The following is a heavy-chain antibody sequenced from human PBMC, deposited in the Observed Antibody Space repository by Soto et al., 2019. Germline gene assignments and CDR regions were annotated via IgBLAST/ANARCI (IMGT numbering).Heavy chain of an antibody. CDR1: AFSLSTGGVG. Sequence: SGPTLVNPTQTLTLTCTFSAFSLSTGGVGVGWIRQPPGKALEWLALIYWDDDKRYSPSLRSRLTITKDTSKNQVVLTMTNMDPVDTATYYCARMGQYYDILTGYWSGYYFDYWGQGTLVTVSS. CDR2: IYWDDDK. CDR3: ARMGQYYDILTGYWSGYYFDY. J-gene: IGHJ4*02. D-gene: IGHD3-9*01. V-gene: IGHV2-5*02.